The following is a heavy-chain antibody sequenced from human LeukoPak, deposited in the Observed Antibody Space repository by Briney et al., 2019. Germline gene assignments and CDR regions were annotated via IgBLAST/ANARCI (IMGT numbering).Heavy chain of an antibody. J-gene: IGHJ4*02. D-gene: IGHD5-12*01. V-gene: IGHV4-34*01. CDR2: INHSGST. CDR3: ARGKGVSTEKIVATIYYFDY. CDR1: GGSFSGYY. Sequence: SETLSLTCAVYGGSFSGYYWSWICQPPAKGKEWIGEINHSGSTNYNPTLNSRVTISVYTSKNQFSLKLSSVTAADTAVYYCARGKGVSTEKIVATIYYFDYWGQGTLVTVSS.